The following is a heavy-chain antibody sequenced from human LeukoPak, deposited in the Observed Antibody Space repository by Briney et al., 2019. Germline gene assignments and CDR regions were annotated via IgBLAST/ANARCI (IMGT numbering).Heavy chain of an antibody. Sequence: GGSLRLSCAASGFTFTAYTINWVRQAPGKGLEWVSYISGSTTDIYYADSVKGRFTISRDNAKRSVYLQMNSLRAKDTAVYYCARIRIVATIDYWGQGTLVTASS. CDR3: ARIRIVATIDY. V-gene: IGHV3-21*01. D-gene: IGHD5-12*01. J-gene: IGHJ4*02. CDR2: ISGSTTDI. CDR1: GFTFTAYT.